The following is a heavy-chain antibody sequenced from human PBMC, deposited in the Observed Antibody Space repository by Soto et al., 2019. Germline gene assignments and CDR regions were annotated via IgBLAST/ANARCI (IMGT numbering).Heavy chain of an antibody. V-gene: IGHV1-69*13. Sequence: SVKVSCKASGGTFSCYAISWVRQAPGQGLEWMGGIIPIFGTANYAQKFQGRVTITADESTSTAYMELSSLRSEDTAVYYCARPTSVAVGAFDIWGQGTMVTVSS. CDR3: ARPTSVAVGAFDI. CDR1: GGTFSCYA. D-gene: IGHD6-19*01. CDR2: IIPIFGTA. J-gene: IGHJ3*02.